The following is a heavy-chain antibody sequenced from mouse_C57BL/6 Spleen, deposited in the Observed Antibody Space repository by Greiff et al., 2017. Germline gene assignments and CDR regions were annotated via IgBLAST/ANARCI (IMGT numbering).Heavy chain of an antibody. CDR3: ARGGLRRVFDY. Sequence: QVQLQQSGAELVRTGTSVKVSCKASGYAFTNYLIEWVKQRPGQGLEWIGVINPGSGGTNYNEKFKGKATLTADKSSSTAYMQLSSLTSEDSAVYFCARGGLRRVFDYWGQGTTLTVSS. CDR2: INPGSGGT. CDR1: GYAFTNYL. V-gene: IGHV1-54*01. J-gene: IGHJ2*01. D-gene: IGHD2-4*01.